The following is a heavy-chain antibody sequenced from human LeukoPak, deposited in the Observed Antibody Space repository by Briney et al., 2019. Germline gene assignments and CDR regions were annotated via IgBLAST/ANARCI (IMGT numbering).Heavy chain of an antibody. V-gene: IGHV4-34*01. CDR2: INHSGST. CDR1: GGSFSGYY. CDR3: ARGIAGDSSGYYPPDY. D-gene: IGHD3-22*01. J-gene: IGHJ4*02. Sequence: PSETLSLTCAVYGGSFSGYYWSWIRQPPGKGLEWIGEINHSGSTNYNPSLKSRVTISVDTSKNQFSLKLSSVTAADTAVYYCARGIAGDSSGYYPPDYWGQGTLVTVSS.